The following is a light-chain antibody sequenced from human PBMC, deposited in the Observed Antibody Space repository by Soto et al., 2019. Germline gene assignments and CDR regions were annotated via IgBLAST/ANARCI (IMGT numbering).Light chain of an antibody. CDR2: EVN. CDR1: SSDVGYYNS. Sequence: QSVLTQPPSASGSPGQSVTISCTGTSSDVGYYNSVSWYQQHPGKAPKLMIFEVNQRPSGVPDRFSGSKSGNTASLTVSGLQAEDEATYYCNSYSGSSNFVVFGGGTKVTVL. V-gene: IGLV2-8*01. J-gene: IGLJ2*01. CDR3: NSYSGSSNFVV.